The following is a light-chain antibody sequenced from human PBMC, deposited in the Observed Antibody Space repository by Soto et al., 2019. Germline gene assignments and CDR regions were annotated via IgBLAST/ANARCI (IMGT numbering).Light chain of an antibody. CDR1: SSDVAAYNF. CDR3: SAYTHSNTVI. Sequence: QSVLTQPASVSGSPGQSITISCTGTSSDVAAYNFVSWYQQHPGEVPKLMIYEVIKRPSGISDRFSCSKSGNTASLTISGLQAEDEADYYCSAYTHSNTVIFGGGTKLTVL. J-gene: IGLJ2*01. V-gene: IGLV2-14*03. CDR2: EVI.